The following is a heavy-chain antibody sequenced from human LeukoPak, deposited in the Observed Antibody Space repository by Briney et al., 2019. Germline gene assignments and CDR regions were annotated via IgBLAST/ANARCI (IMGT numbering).Heavy chain of an antibody. V-gene: IGHV3-73*01. CDR2: IKNKANNYAT. J-gene: IGHJ4*02. CDR3: TGIAVGR. CDR1: GFTFSGSA. Sequence: PGGSLRLSCAASGFTFSGSAMDWVRQASGKGLEWVGRIKNKANNYATLYGESVKGRFSISRDDSQNTAFLQMNGLKTEDTAIYYCTGIAVGRWGQGTLVTVSS. D-gene: IGHD6-19*01.